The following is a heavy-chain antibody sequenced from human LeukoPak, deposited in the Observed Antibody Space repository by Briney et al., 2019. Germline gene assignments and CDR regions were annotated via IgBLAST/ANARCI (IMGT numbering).Heavy chain of an antibody. CDR2: IHASGNT. V-gene: IGHV4-4*07. D-gene: IGHD2-15*01. CDR1: GGSIIGYY. Sequence: SETLSLTCTVSGGSIIGYYRSRIRQPAGKGLEWIGRIHASGNTNYNPSLKSRVAMSVDTSKTQFYLKLSSVTAADTAVYYCARIRQAANLDYWGQGTLVTVSS. CDR3: ARIRQAANLDY. J-gene: IGHJ4*02.